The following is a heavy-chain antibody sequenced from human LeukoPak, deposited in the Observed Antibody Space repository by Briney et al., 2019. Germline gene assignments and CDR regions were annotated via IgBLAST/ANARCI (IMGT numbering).Heavy chain of an antibody. CDR1: GFSFSTYN. Sequence: GGSLRLSCEASGFSFSTYNMNWVRQAPGKRLEWISSITSTGSYVFYAGSVRGRFTISRDNAKNSTYLQIDSLRADDTAVYYCARDPYSGYYGAYYYYYMDVWGKGTTVTISS. D-gene: IGHD5-12*01. CDR2: ITSTGSYV. CDR3: ARDPYSGYYGAYYYYYMDV. V-gene: IGHV3-21*01. J-gene: IGHJ6*03.